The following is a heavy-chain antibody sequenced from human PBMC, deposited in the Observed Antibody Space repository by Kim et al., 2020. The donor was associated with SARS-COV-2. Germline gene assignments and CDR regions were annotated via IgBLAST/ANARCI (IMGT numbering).Heavy chain of an antibody. Sequence: SETLSLTCTVSGGSISSYYWSWIRQPPGKGLEWIGYIYYSGSTNYNPSLKSRVTISVDTSKNQFSLKLSSVTAADTAVYYCAREACSSTSCYDFHYYGMDVWGQGTTVTVSS. CDR1: GGSISSYY. J-gene: IGHJ6*02. CDR3: AREACSSTSCYDFHYYGMDV. D-gene: IGHD2-2*01. V-gene: IGHV4-59*13. CDR2: IYYSGST.